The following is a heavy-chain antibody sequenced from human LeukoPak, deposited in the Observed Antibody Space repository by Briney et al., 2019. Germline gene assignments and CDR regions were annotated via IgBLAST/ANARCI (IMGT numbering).Heavy chain of an antibody. CDR2: INHSGST. CDR1: GGSFSGYY. CDR3: ARHGGYHSPIDY. Sequence: SETLSLTCAVYGGSFSGYYWSWIRQPPGKGLEWIGEINHSGSTNYNPSLKSRVTISVDTSKNQFSLKLSSVTAADTAVYYCARHGGYHSPIDYWGQGTLVTVSS. V-gene: IGHV4-34*01. J-gene: IGHJ4*02. D-gene: IGHD3-22*01.